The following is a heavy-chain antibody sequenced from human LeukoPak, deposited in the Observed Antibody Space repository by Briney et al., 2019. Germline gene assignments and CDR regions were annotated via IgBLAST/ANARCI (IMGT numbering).Heavy chain of an antibody. CDR3: ARVRIVATEYDAFDI. Sequence: GGSLRLSCAASGFTFSDYYMSWIRQAPGKGLEWVSYISTTGSTIRYADSMKGRFTISRDNGKNSLYLQMNSLRAEDTAVYYCARVRIVATEYDAFDIWGQGTMVTVSS. J-gene: IGHJ3*02. V-gene: IGHV3-11*01. CDR2: ISTTGSTI. D-gene: IGHD5-12*01. CDR1: GFTFSDYY.